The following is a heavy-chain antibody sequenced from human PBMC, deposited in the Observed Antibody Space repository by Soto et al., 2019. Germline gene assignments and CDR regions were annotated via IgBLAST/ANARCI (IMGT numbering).Heavy chain of an antibody. CDR2: IYYSGST. CDR1: GGSISSGGYY. Sequence: QVQLQESGPGLVKPSQTLSLTCTVSGGSISSGGYYCNWIRQHPGKGLEWIGYIYYSGSTYYNPSLKRRVTISVDTSKNQFSLKLTSVTAADTAVYYCARDSSGYYPFDSWGQGTLVTVSS. CDR3: ARDSSGYYPFDS. D-gene: IGHD3-22*01. J-gene: IGHJ4*02. V-gene: IGHV4-31*03.